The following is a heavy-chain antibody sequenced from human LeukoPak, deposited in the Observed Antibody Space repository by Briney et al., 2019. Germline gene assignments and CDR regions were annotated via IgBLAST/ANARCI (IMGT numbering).Heavy chain of an antibody. CDR2: ISYSGTT. J-gene: IGHJ3*02. V-gene: IGHV4-31*03. CDR1: SGPISSGGDY. D-gene: IGHD4-23*01. Sequence: SETLSLTCTLSSGPISSGGDYWSSGRQHPGKGLEWLKYISYSGTTYYSPSLQSRITISLDTSKNQFSLELSSVTAADTAVYYCARAAWRGSNSRDAFDIWGLGTVVTVSS. CDR3: ARAAWRGSNSRDAFDI.